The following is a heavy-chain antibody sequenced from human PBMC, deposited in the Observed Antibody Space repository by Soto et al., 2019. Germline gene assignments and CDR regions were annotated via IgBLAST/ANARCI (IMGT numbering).Heavy chain of an antibody. J-gene: IGHJ4*02. CDR3: ARTLYGENVDY. CDR1: GYTFTNFG. D-gene: IGHD4-17*01. Sequence: VKVSCKASGYTFTNFGISWVRQAPGQGLEWMGWISAYNGNTNYAQNFQGRVTMTTDTSTSTAYMELRSLRSDDTAVYYCARTLYGENVDYWGQGTLVNVS. V-gene: IGHV1-18*01. CDR2: ISAYNGNT.